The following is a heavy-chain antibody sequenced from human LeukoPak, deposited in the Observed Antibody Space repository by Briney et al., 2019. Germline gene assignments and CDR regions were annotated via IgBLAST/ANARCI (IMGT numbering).Heavy chain of an antibody. CDR3: AKAGARGNVNWFDS. CDR2: IYHSGST. Sequence: SETLSLTCTVSGYSISSGYCWGWIRQPPGKGLEWIGSIYHSGSTYYNPSLKSRVTISVDTSKNQFSLKLSSVTAADTAVYYCAKAGARGNVNWFDSWGQGTLVTVSS. CDR1: GYSISSGYC. D-gene: IGHD1-1*01. J-gene: IGHJ5*01. V-gene: IGHV4-38-2*02.